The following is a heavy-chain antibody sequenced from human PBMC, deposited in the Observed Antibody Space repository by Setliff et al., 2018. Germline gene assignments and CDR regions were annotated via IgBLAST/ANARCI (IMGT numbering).Heavy chain of an antibody. Sequence: GPSVKVSCKVSGYTLTELSMHWVRQAPGKGLEWMGGFDPEDGETIYAQKFQGRVTMTRDTSISTAYMELSRLRSDDTAVYYCARIMGIVGDNWFDPWGQGALVTVSS. CDR1: GYTLTELS. J-gene: IGHJ5*02. CDR2: FDPEDGET. D-gene: IGHD1-26*01. CDR3: ARIMGIVGDNWFDP. V-gene: IGHV1-24*01.